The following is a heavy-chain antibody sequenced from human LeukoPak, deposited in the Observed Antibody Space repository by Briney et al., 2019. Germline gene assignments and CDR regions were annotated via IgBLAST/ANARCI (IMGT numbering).Heavy chain of an antibody. CDR2: INPNSGGT. CDR1: GYTFTGYY. J-gene: IGHJ3*02. D-gene: IGHD6-19*01. Sequence: ASVKVSCKASGYTFTGYYMHWVRQAPGQGLEWMGWINPNSGGTNYAQKFQGRVTMTRDTSISTAYMELSRLRSDDTAVYYCARGFGSGWYDAFDIWGQGTMVTVSS. CDR3: ARGFGSGWYDAFDI. V-gene: IGHV1-2*02.